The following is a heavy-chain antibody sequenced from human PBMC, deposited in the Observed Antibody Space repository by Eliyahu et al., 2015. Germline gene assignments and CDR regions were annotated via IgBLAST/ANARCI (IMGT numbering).Heavy chain of an antibody. Sequence: QVQLQESGPGLVKPSETLSLTXTVPGYSISNGYYWGWVRXPSGRGLEWIGXVYHSGNTYSTPSLKSRATISVDTSKNQFSLRLISVTAADTAVYYCARRIASSSYYGMDVWGQGTTVTVS. CDR2: VYHSGNT. V-gene: IGHV4-38-2*02. D-gene: IGHD6-13*01. J-gene: IGHJ6*02. CDR3: ARRIASSSYYGMDV. CDR1: GYSISNGYY.